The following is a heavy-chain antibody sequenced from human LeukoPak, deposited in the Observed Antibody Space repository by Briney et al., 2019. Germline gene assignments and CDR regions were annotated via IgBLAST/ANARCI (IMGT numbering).Heavy chain of an antibody. CDR2: INPSGGST. CDR3: ARDYYGGNSGLEFDY. J-gene: IGHJ4*02. Sequence: GASVKVSCKTSGYTFTSYHMHWVRQAPGQGLEWMGIINPSGGSTSYAQKFQGRVTMTRDMSTSTVYMELSSLRSEDTAVYYCARDYYGGNSGLEFDYWGQGTLVTVSS. CDR1: GYTFTSYH. D-gene: IGHD4-23*01. V-gene: IGHV1-46*01.